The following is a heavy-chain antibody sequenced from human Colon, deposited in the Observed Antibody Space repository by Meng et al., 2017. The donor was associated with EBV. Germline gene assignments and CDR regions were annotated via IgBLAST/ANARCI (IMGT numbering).Heavy chain of an antibody. CDR3: ARGPGGSYYLYYFDY. D-gene: IGHD1-26*01. V-gene: IGHV4-34*01. J-gene: IGHJ4*02. CDR1: GGSFSGYY. CDR2: INHSGST. Sequence: GPLQQWGSGLLKPSETLSLTCAVYGGSFSGYYWSWIRQPPEKGLEWIGEINHSGSTNYNPSLKSRVTISVDTSKKQFSLKLSSVTAADTAVYYCARGPGGSYYLYYFDYWGQGTLVTVSS.